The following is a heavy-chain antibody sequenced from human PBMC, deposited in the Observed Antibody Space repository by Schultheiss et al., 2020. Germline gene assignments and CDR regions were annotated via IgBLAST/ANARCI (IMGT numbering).Heavy chain of an antibody. CDR3: ARRRGYCSGGSCYPGDFDY. CDR2: IYTSGST. V-gene: IGHV4-61*02. J-gene: IGHJ4*02. D-gene: IGHD2-15*01. Sequence: SETLSLTCTVSGGSISSGSYYWSWIRQPAGKGLEWIGRIYTSGSTNYNPSLKSRVTISVDTSKNQFSLKLSSVTAADTAVYYCARRRGYCSGGSCYPGDFDYWGQGTLVTVSS. CDR1: GGSISSGSYY.